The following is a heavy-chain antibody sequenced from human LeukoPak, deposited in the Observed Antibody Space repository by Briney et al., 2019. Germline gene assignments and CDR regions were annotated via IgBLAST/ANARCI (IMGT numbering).Heavy chain of an antibody. CDR1: GGSINTGGNY. CDR2: VYYYRGST. Sequence: SETLSLTCTVSGGSINTGGNYWSWIRQHPGKGLEWIGDVYYYRGSTHYTPSLKSRLTISIDTSKNQFSLRLSSVTAADTAVYYCARVTRQAYFDYWGQGTLVTVSS. CDR3: ARVTRQAYFDY. J-gene: IGHJ4*02. V-gene: IGHV4-31*03. D-gene: IGHD3-16*01.